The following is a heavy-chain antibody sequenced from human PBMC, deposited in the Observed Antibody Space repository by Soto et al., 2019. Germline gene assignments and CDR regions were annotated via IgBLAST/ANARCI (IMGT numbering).Heavy chain of an antibody. J-gene: IGHJ4*02. D-gene: IGHD2-21*02. CDR1: GFTFSSYG. CDR2: ISYDGSNK. Sequence: QVQLVESGGGVVQPGRSLRLSCAASGFTFSSYGMHWVRQAPGKGLEWVAVISYDGSNKYYADSVKGRFTISRDNSKNTLYLQMNSLRAEDTAVYYCAKDRKGFGTAQGYWGQGTLVTVSS. CDR3: AKDRKGFGTAQGY. V-gene: IGHV3-30*18.